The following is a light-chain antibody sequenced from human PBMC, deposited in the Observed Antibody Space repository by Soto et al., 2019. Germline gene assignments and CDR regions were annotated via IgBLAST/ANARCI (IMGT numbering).Light chain of an antibody. CDR3: QQYGSPLT. V-gene: IGKV3-20*01. J-gene: IGKJ4*01. Sequence: EIVMTQSPATLSLSPGERPTLSCRASQSVSSYLAWYQQHPGQSPRLLIYGASSRATGIPDRFSGSGSGTDFSLTISRLEPEDFAVYYCQQYGSPLTFGGGTKVDIK. CDR1: QSVSSY. CDR2: GAS.